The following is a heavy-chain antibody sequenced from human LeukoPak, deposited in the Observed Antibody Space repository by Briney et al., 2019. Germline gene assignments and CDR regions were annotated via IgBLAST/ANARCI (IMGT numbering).Heavy chain of an antibody. CDR3: ARVAVPTYYYDSSGPSPSDY. J-gene: IGHJ4*02. D-gene: IGHD3-22*01. V-gene: IGHV3-64*01. CDR1: GFTFSSYW. CDR2: ISSNGGST. Sequence: GGSLRLSCAASGFTFSSYWMSWVRQAPGKGLEYVSAISSNGGSTYYANSVKGRFTISRDNSKNTLYLQMGSLRAEDMAVYYCARVAVPTYYYDSSGPSPSDYWGQGTLVTVSS.